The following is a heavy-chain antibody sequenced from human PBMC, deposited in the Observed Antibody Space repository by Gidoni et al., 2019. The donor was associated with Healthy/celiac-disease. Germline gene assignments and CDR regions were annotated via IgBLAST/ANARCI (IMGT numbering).Heavy chain of an antibody. CDR1: GFPFSSYA. CDR2: IRGSGGST. Sequence: EVQLLESGGGLVQPGGSLRLSCAASGFPFSSYAMSGVRQAPGKGLEWVSAIRGSGGSTYYADSVKGRFTISRDNSKNTLYLQMNSLRAEDTAVYYCARGGYSSFGGQGTLVTVSS. V-gene: IGHV3-23*01. CDR3: ARGGYSSF. D-gene: IGHD6-19*01. J-gene: IGHJ4*02.